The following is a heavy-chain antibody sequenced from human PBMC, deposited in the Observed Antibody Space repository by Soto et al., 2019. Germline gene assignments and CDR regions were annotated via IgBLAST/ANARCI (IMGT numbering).Heavy chain of an antibody. CDR2: IRSKAYGGTT. J-gene: IGHJ6*04. CDR1: GFTFGDYA. D-gene: IGHD2-2*01. Sequence: PGGSLRLSCTASGFTFGDYAMSWFRQAPGKGLEWVGFIRSKAYGGTTECAASVKGRFTISRDDSKSIAYLQMNSLKTEDTAVYYCTRDLSRRIVVVPAALTKERPSMDVRGKGTTFTVSS. CDR3: TRDLSRRIVVVPAALTKERPSMDV. V-gene: IGHV3-49*03.